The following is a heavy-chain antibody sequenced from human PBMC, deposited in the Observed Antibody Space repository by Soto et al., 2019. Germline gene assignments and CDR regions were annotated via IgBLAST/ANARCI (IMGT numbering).Heavy chain of an antibody. J-gene: IGHJ4*02. CDR2: IRSKANSYAT. Sequence: GGSLRLSCAASGFTFSGSAMHWVGQASGKGLEWVGRIRSKANSYATAYAASVKGRFTISRDDSKNTAYLQMNSLKTEDTAVYYCTISPPRATTKEFTDYWGQGTLVTVSS. D-gene: IGHD3-10*01. CDR1: GFTFSGSA. V-gene: IGHV3-73*01. CDR3: TISPPRATTKEFTDY.